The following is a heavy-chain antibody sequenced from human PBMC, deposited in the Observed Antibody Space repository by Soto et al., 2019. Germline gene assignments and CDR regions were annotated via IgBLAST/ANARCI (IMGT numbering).Heavy chain of an antibody. CDR3: ARGGPHRWFDP. CDR1: GFTFSSYS. D-gene: IGHD3-10*01. J-gene: IGHJ5*02. CDR2: ISSSSSYI. V-gene: IGHV3-21*01. Sequence: EVQLVESGGGLVKPGGSLRLSCAASGFTFSSYSMNWVHQAPGKGLEWVSSISSSSSYIYYADSVKGRFTISRDNAKNSLYLQMNSLRAEDTAVYYCARGGPHRWFDPWGQGTLVTVSS.